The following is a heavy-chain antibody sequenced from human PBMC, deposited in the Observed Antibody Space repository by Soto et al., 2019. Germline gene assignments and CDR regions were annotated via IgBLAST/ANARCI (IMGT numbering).Heavy chain of an antibody. D-gene: IGHD5-18*01. CDR3: VTSGYSYGPDY. CDR1: GFTFSSYA. CDR2: ISSNGGST. J-gene: IGHJ4*02. Sequence: GGSLRLSCPASGFTFSSYAMHWVRQAPGKGLEYVSAISSNGGSTYYADSVKGRFTISRDNSKNTLYLQMSSLRAEDTAVYYCVTSGYSYGPDYWGQGTLVTVSS. V-gene: IGHV3-64D*08.